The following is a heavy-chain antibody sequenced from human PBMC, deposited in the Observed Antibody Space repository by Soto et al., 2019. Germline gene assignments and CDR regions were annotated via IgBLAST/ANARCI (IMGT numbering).Heavy chain of an antibody. V-gene: IGHV3-15*07. D-gene: IGHD3-3*01. CDR1: GFTFNNAW. CDR2: IKSKSDGGTT. J-gene: IGHJ4*02. Sequence: EVQLVESGGGLVKPGGSLRLSCAASGFTFNNAWMNWVRQAPGKGLEWVGRIKSKSDGGTTDYAAPVKGRFTISRDDSKTPLYLQMNSLKTEDTAVYYCTTGWNRMSGIDYWGQGTLVTVSS. CDR3: TTGWNRMSGIDY.